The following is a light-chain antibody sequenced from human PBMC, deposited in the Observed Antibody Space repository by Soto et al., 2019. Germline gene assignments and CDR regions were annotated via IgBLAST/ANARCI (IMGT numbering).Light chain of an antibody. V-gene: IGKV3-11*01. Sequence: EIVLTQSPATLSVSPGERATLSCRASQSVSSNLAWYQQKPGQAPRLLISGASSRAADIPDRFSGSGSGTDFTLTISSLEPEDFAVYYCQQRSNWPWTFGQGTKVDIK. CDR1: QSVSSN. J-gene: IGKJ1*01. CDR2: GAS. CDR3: QQRSNWPWT.